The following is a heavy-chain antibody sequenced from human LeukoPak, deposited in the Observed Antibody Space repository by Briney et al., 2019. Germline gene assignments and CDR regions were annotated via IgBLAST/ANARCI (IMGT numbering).Heavy chain of an antibody. V-gene: IGHV3-21*01. CDR3: ARERGTATDH. CDR1: GFTFSSYE. D-gene: IGHD3-16*01. CDR2: ISSSSSYI. Sequence: PGGSLRLSCAASGFTFSSYEMNWVRQAPGKGLEWVSSISSSSSYIYYADSVKGRFTISRDNAKNSLYLQMNSLRAEDTAVYYCARERGTATDHWGQGTLVTVSS. J-gene: IGHJ4*02.